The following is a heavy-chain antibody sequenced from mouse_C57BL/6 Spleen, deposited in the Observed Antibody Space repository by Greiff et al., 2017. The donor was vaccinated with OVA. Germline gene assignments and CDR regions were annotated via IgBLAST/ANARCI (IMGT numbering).Heavy chain of an antibody. CDR1: GYTFTSYW. CDR2: IDPSASYT. CDR3: ARGEAYYGSSHWYCDV. D-gene: IGHD1-1*01. J-gene: IGHJ1*03. V-gene: IGHV1-69*01. Sequence: QVQLQQPGAELVMPGASVQLSCKASGYTFTSYWMHWVKQRPGQGLEWIGEIDPSASYTNYNQKFKGKSTLTVDKSSSTAYMQLSSLTSEDCAVYCWARGEAYYGSSHWYCDVWGTGTTVTVSS.